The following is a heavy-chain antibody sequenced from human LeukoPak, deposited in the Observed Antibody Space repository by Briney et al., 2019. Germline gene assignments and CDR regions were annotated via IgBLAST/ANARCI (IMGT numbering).Heavy chain of an antibody. J-gene: IGHJ5*02. Sequence: ASVKVSCKASGYTFTSYGISWVRQAPGQGLEWMGWISAYNGNTNYAQKLQGRVTMTTDTSTSTAYMELRSLRSDDTAVYYCARDGGDYYDSSGTAWFDPWGQGTLVTVSS. CDR1: GYTFTSYG. CDR3: ARDGGDYYDSSGTAWFDP. V-gene: IGHV1-18*01. D-gene: IGHD3-22*01. CDR2: ISAYNGNT.